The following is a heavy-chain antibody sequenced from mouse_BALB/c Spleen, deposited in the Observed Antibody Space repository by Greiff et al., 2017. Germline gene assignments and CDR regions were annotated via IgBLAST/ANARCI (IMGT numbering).Heavy chain of an antibody. V-gene: IGHV14-3*02. CDR3: AIGDYLDY. CDR2: IDPANGNT. CDR1: GFNIKDTY. D-gene: IGHD1-1*02. J-gene: IGHJ2*01. Sequence: VQLQQSGAELVKPGASVKLSCTASGFNIKDTYMHWVKQRPEQGLEWIGRIDPANGNTKYDPKFQGKATITADTSSNTAYLQLSSLTSEDTAVYYCAIGDYLDYWGQGTTLTVSS.